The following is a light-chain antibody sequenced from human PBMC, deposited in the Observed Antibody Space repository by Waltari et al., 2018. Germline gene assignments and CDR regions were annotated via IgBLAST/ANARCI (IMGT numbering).Light chain of an antibody. CDR3: CSYAGTYTFVL. J-gene: IGLJ2*01. V-gene: IGLV2-11*01. CDR2: EVS. CDR1: NSDIGGYNY. Sequence: QAALTQPRSVSGSPGQSVTISCTGTNSDIGGYNYVSWYQQHPGTAPKLMIYEVSKRPSGVSDRCSVSKSGNTASLTISGLQAEDEADYYCCSYAGTYTFVLFGGGTRLTVL.